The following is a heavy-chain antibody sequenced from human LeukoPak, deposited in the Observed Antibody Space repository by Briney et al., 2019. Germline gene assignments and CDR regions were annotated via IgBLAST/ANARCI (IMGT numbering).Heavy chain of an antibody. CDR1: GGSFSGYS. V-gene: IGHV4-34*01. J-gene: IGHJ5*02. D-gene: IGHD3-3*01. Sequence: SETPSLTCAFYGGSFSGYSLTWIRQPPGKGLEWIGEINHSGINHFNPSLKSRVTISADTSKNQFSLKLSSVTAADTAVYYCARTTIFGVVYNWFDPWGQGTLVTVSS. CDR2: INHSGIN. CDR3: ARTTIFGVVYNWFDP.